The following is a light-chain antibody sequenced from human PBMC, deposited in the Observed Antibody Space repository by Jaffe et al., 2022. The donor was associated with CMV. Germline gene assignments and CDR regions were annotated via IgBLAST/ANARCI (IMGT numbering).Light chain of an antibody. CDR2: DVS. J-gene: IGLJ2*01. CDR1: ISDVGGYNY. Sequence: QSALTQPASVSGSPGQSITIPCTGTISDVGGYNYVSWYQQHPGKAPKLMIYDVSDRPSGVSDRFSGSKSGNTASLTISGLQAEDEGDYYCSSYVSGTTQLFGGGTKLTVL. V-gene: IGLV2-14*03. CDR3: SSYVSGTTQL.